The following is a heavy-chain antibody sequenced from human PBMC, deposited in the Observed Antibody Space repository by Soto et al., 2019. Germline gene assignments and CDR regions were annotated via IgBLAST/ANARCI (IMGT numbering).Heavy chain of an antibody. J-gene: IGHJ4*02. D-gene: IGHD4-17*01. V-gene: IGHV1-18*01. CDR3: ARRLYGDYDY. CDR1: GYSFTTSG. Sequence: GAAVKVSCKASGYSFTTSGITWVRQAPGQGLEWMGWISTYNGNTNYARKLQDRVTLTTDTSTSTAYMELRSLRSDDTAVYYCARRLYGDYDYWGQGTLVTVSS. CDR2: ISTYNGNT.